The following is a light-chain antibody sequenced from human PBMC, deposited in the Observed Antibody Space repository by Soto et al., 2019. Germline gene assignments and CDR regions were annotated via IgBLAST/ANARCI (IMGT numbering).Light chain of an antibody. V-gene: IGKV3-11*01. J-gene: IGKJ5*01. Sequence: EIGMTQSAATLSVTPGERATLSCRASQSISGTLAWYQQKPGQAPRLLIHGASTRATGFPARFSGSGSGTDFTLTIISLEPEDFAVYYCQQRSNWPRITSGQGTRLEI. CDR3: QQRSNWPRIT. CDR1: QSISGT. CDR2: GAS.